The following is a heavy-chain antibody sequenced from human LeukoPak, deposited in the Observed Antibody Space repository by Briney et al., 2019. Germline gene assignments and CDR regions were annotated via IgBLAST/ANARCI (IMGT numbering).Heavy chain of an antibody. J-gene: IGHJ4*02. CDR1: GFTFSSYG. CDR2: IRYDGSNK. V-gene: IGHV3-30*02. D-gene: IGHD3-22*01. Sequence: PGGSLRLSCAASGFTFSSYGMHWARQTPGKGLEWVAFIRYDGSNKYYADSVKGRFTISRDNSKNTLYLQMNSLRTEDTAVYYCAKESPTYYYDSSGYHPLDYWGQGTLVTVSS. CDR3: AKESPTYYYDSSGYHPLDY.